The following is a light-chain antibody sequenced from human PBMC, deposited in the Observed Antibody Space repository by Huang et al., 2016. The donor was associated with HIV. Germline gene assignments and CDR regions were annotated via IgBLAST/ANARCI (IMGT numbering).Light chain of an antibody. CDR2: DAS. CDR1: QSLSSRY. Sequence: EIVLTQSPGTLSLSPGERATLSCRSSQSLSSRYLAWYHQRPGLAPMLLIEDASTRATGIPERFSGSGSGTDFTLTISRLEPEDFVVYYCQQYGSSPPYTFGQGTKLEIK. J-gene: IGKJ2*01. CDR3: QQYGSSPPYT. V-gene: IGKV3-20*01.